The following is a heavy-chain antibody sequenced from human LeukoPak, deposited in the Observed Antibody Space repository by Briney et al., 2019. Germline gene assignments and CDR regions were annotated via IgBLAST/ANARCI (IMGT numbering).Heavy chain of an antibody. J-gene: IGHJ4*02. CDR1: GGSFSGYY. CDR2: INHSGST. V-gene: IGHV4-34*01. D-gene: IGHD3-22*01. Sequence: SETLSLTCAVYGGSFSGYYWSWLRQPPGKGLERIGEINHSGSTNYNPSLKSRVTISVDTSKNQFSLKLSSVTAADTAVYYCARASAVYDSSGYYRKYYFDYWGQGTLVTVSS. CDR3: ARASAVYDSSGYYRKYYFDY.